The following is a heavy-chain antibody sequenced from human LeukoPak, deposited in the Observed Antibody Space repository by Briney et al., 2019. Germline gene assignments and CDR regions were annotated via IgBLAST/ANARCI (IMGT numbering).Heavy chain of an antibody. Sequence: ASVKVSCKASGYTFTSYGISWVRQAPGQGLEWMGWISAYNGNTNYAQKLQGRVTMTTDASTSTAYMELRSLRSDDTAVYYCARGYGDYVTDSLDYWGQGTLVTVTS. J-gene: IGHJ4*02. CDR1: GYTFTSYG. CDR2: ISAYNGNT. V-gene: IGHV1-18*01. D-gene: IGHD4-17*01. CDR3: ARGYGDYVTDSLDY.